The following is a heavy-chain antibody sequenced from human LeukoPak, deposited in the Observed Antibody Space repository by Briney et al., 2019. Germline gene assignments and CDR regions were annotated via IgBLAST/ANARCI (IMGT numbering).Heavy chain of an antibody. D-gene: IGHD6-13*01. CDR3: AKKFPGTVAAGPDH. CDR2: ISYDGSNK. Sequence: GGSLRLSCAASGFTFTTFGMHWVRQAPGKGLEWVAVISYDGSNKYYGDSVKGRFTISRDNSKNTLYLQMNSLRAEDTAVYYCAKKFPGTVAAGPDHWGQGTLVTVSS. V-gene: IGHV3-30*18. J-gene: IGHJ4*02. CDR1: GFTFTTFG.